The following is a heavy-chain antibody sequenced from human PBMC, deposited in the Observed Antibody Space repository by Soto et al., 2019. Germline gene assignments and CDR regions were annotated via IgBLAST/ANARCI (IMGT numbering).Heavy chain of an antibody. CDR3: ARQREDIVVVVAAAFDI. V-gene: IGHV4-39*01. Sequence: SGTLSLTCTLPGCSSVSMSYCLGVSGQPPGKGLEWIGSISYSGSTYYNPSLKSRVTLSVDTSKNQFSLKLSSVTAADTAVYYCARQREDIVVVVAAAFDIWGQGTMVT. J-gene: IGHJ3*02. CDR1: GCSSVSMSYC. CDR2: ISYSGST. D-gene: IGHD2-15*01.